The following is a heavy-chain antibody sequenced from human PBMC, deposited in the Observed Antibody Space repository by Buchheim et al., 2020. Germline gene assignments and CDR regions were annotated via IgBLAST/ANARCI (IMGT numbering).Heavy chain of an antibody. CDR1: GFPFSIYT. CDR3: ATNAVAGHEGY. V-gene: IGHV3-30*04. J-gene: IGHJ4*03. D-gene: IGHD6-19*01. CDR2: ISYDGKNK. Sequence: VQVVESGGGVVQPGRSLRLSCGASGFPFSIYTMNWVRQAPGKGLEWVAVISYDGKNKDYAESVKGRFTISRDNSKHKVDLEMNSLRGDDTAVYYCATNAVAGHEGYWGQGT.